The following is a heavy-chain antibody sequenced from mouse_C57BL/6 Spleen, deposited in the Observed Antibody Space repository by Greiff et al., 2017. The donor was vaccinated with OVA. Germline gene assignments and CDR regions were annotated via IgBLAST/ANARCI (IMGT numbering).Heavy chain of an antibody. J-gene: IGHJ3*01. CDR3: AIRQLRSFAY. Sequence: DVKLVESGGGLVKPGGSLKLSCAASGFTFSDYGMHWVRQAPEKGLEWVAYISSGSSTIYYADTVKGRFTISRDNAKNTLFLQMTSLRSEDTAMYYCAIRQLRSFAYWGQGTLVTVSA. CDR2: ISSGSSTI. CDR1: GFTFSDYG. D-gene: IGHD3-2*02. V-gene: IGHV5-17*01.